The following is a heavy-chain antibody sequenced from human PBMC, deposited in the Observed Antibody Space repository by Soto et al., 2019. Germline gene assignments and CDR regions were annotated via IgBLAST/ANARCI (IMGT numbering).Heavy chain of an antibody. J-gene: IGHJ4*02. Sequence: QVQLQESGPGLVKPSDTLSLTCTVSGGSMSSYYWSWIRQPPGKGLEWIGYISYSGRTTYNPSLPSGFTLXLXTXXKQSSLRLSSLTAAATAVYYCAKVLLVETTIIFDYWGQGTLVTVSS. V-gene: IGHV4-59*07. CDR2: ISYSGRT. CDR1: GGSMSSYY. CDR3: AKVLLVETTIIFDY. D-gene: IGHD2-21*02.